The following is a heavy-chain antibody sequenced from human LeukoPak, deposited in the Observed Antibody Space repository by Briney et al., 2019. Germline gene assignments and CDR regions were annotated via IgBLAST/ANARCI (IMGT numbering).Heavy chain of an antibody. CDR2: ISSSSSYI. D-gene: IGHD5-18*01. Sequence: GGSLRLSCAASGLTFSSYSMNWVRQAPGKGLEWVSSISSSSSYIYYADSVKGRFTISRDNAKNSLYLQMNSLRAEDTAVYYCARDQIQLWPSHYFDYWGQGTLVTVSS. J-gene: IGHJ4*02. CDR3: ARDQIQLWPSHYFDY. CDR1: GLTFSSYS. V-gene: IGHV3-21*01.